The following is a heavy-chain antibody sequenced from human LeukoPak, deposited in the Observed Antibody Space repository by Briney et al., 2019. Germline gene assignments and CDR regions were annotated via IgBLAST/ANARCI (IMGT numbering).Heavy chain of an antibody. J-gene: IGHJ4*02. CDR1: GGPISGYY. CDR3: ARDLGSSWYY. D-gene: IGHD6-13*01. Sequence: PSDTLSLTCTVSGGPISGYYWSWIRQPPPKGLEWIGYVYNSGSTNYNPSLKSRVTISVDTSKNQFSRKLSSVTAADTAVNYCARDLGSSWYYWGQGTLVTVSS. CDR2: VYNSGST. V-gene: IGHV4-59*01.